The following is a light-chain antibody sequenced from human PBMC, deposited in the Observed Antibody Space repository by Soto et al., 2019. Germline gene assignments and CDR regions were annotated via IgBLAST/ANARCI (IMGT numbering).Light chain of an antibody. CDR3: PSSTPTGALV. CDR1: NTDVGGYNY. V-gene: IGLV2-14*01. Sequence: QSALTQPASVSGSPGQSITVSCTGTNTDVGGYNYVSWYQHRPGKAPRLMIYEVRNRLSGVSNRFSGSKSGNTASLTISGVQSEDEADYYCPSSTPTGALVFGSGTKLTVL. CDR2: EVR. J-gene: IGLJ3*02.